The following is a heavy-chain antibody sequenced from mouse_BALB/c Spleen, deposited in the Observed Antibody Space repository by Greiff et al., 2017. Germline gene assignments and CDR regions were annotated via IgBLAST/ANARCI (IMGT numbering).Heavy chain of an antibody. Sequence: VQLVESGPGLVQPSQSLSITCTVSGFSLTSYGVHWVRQSPGKGLEWLGVIWSGGSTDYNAAFISRLSISKDNSKSQVFFKMNSLQADDTAIYYCARNTVRQVYYAMDYWGQGTSVTVSS. CDR2: IWSGGST. CDR1: GFSLTSYG. V-gene: IGHV2-4-1*01. J-gene: IGHJ4*01. D-gene: IGHD2-14*01. CDR3: ARNTVRQVYYAMDY.